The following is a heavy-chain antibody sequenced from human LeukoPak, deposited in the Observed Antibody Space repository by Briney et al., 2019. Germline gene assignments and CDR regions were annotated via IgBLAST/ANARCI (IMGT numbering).Heavy chain of an antibody. CDR1: GFTFYTYG. CDR2: IGPDGGTT. CDR3: ARGAQLTDY. Sequence: GGSLRLSCAASGFTFYTYGMHWVRQAPGKGLEYVSGIGPDGGTTYYANSVKGRFTISRDNSKYMLYLQMSSLTADDMAVYYCARGAQLTDYWGQGTLVTVSS. D-gene: IGHD6-6*01. J-gene: IGHJ4*02. V-gene: IGHV3-64*01.